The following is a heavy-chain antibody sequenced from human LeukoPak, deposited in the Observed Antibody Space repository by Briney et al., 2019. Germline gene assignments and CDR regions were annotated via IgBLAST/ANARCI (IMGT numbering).Heavy chain of an antibody. CDR2: IIPILGIA. CDR1: GYTFTSYG. V-gene: IGHV1-69*04. J-gene: IGHJ6*02. CDR3: ATSIAARPKGGYYGMDV. Sequence: GASVKVSCKASGYTFTSYGISWVRQAPGQGLEWMGRIIPILGIANYAQKFQGRVTITADKSTSTAYMELSSLRSEDTAVYYCATSIAARPKGGYYGMDVWGQGTTVTVSS. D-gene: IGHD6-6*01.